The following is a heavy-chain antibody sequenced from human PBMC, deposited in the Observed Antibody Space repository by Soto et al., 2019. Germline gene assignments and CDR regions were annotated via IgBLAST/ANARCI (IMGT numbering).Heavy chain of an antibody. CDR1: GYSFTSYW. CDR3: ARLRSTRPYYYYYGMDV. Sequence: GESLKISCKGSGYSFTSYWIGWVRQMPGKGLEWMGIIYPGDSDIRYSPSFQGQVTISADKSISTAYLQWSSLKASDTAMYYCARLRSTRPYYYYYGMDVWGQGTTVTVSS. D-gene: IGHD2-2*01. V-gene: IGHV5-51*01. J-gene: IGHJ6*02. CDR2: IYPGDSDI.